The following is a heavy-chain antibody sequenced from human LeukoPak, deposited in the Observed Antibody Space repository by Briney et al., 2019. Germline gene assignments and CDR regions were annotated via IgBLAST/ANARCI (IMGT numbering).Heavy chain of an antibody. CDR1: GGSINSYY. CDR3: ARAGVTTFRYYYYYMDV. V-gene: IGHV4-59*01. D-gene: IGHD4-17*01. Sequence: SETLSLTCTVSGGSINSYYWSWIRQPPGKGLEWIGNIYYSGRTNYNPSLESRVTISVDMSKNQFSLKLSSVTAADTAVYYCARAGVTTFRYYYYYMDVWGKGTTVTVSS. CDR2: IYYSGRT. J-gene: IGHJ6*03.